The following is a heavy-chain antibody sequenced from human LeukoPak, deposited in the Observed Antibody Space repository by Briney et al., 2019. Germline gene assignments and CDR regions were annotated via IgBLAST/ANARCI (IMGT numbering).Heavy chain of an antibody. CDR1: GGSISNYF. CDR3: ARDRVPDTMLRGHPGGFDP. J-gene: IGHJ5*02. CDR2: ISYNGYT. D-gene: IGHD3-10*01. V-gene: IGHV4-59*01. Sequence: SETLSLTCTVSGGSISNYFWSWVRQPPGKGLEWIGYISYNGYTNYNPSLKSRVTMSVDTSENQFSLRLNSVTAADTAVYYCARDRVPDTMLRGHPGGFDPWGQGTLVTVSS.